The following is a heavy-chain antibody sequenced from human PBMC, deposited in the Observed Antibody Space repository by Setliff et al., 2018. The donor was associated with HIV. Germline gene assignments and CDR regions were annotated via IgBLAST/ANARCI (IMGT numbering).Heavy chain of an antibody. V-gene: IGHV3-23*01. D-gene: IGHD2-21*02. Sequence: GGSLRLSCAASGFILSSYVMSWVRQAPGKGLEWVSAISGSGGSTYYADSVKGRFTISRDNSKNTLYLQMNSLRAEDTAVYYCAKGCGGDLPYYYYYMDVWGKGTTVTVSS. J-gene: IGHJ6*03. CDR1: GFILSSYV. CDR2: ISGSGGST. CDR3: AKGCGGDLPYYYYYMDV.